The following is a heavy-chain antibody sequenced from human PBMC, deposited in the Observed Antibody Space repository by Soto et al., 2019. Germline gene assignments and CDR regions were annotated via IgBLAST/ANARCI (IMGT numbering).Heavy chain of an antibody. CDR1: GVTFSSFA. CDR2: IIPIFRTP. Sequence: QVQLVQSGAEVKQPGSSVKVSCQASGVTFSSFAISWVRQAPGQGLEWMGGIIPIFRTPNYAQNFQGRVTIIVDESTSSVYMERSRLRSEDTAVYYCAISTVSGFLPGTHRFNWFDPWGQGTLVTVSS. J-gene: IGHJ5*02. V-gene: IGHV1-69*01. D-gene: IGHD5-12*01. CDR3: AISTVSGFLPGTHRFNWFDP.